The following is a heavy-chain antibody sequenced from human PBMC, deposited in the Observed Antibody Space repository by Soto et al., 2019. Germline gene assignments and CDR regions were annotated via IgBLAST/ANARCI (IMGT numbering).Heavy chain of an antibody. J-gene: IGHJ4*02. D-gene: IGHD6-25*01. CDR1: GFSLTTSGVS. CDR2: IYWNDDK. V-gene: IGHV2-5*01. Sequence: QITLKESGPTLVKPTQTLTLTCTFSGFSLTTSGVSVGWIRQPPGQALEWLASIYWNDDKRYSPSLKSRLTLTKDNSKKQVVLTMTNMDPVDTATYYCAYRVGSRGSFDYWGQGTLVTVSS. CDR3: AYRVGSRGSFDY.